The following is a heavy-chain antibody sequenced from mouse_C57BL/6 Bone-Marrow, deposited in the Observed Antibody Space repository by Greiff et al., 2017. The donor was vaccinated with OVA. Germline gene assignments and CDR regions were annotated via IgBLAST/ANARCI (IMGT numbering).Heavy chain of an antibody. Sequence: QVQLKESGPGLVQPSQSLSITCTVSGFSLTSYGVHWVRQSPGKGLEWLGVIWSGGSTDYNAAFISRLSISKDNSKSQVFFKMNSLQADDTAIYCCAQGWLLNFDYWGQGTTLTVSS. CDR2: IWSGGST. V-gene: IGHV2-2*01. J-gene: IGHJ2*01. D-gene: IGHD2-3*01. CDR1: GFSLTSYG. CDR3: AQGWLLNFDY.